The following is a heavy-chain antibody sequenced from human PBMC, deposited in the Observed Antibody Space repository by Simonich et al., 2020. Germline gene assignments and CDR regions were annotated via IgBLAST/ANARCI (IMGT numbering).Heavy chain of an antibody. D-gene: IGHD1-26*01. V-gene: IGHV4-38-2*01. J-gene: IGHJ4*02. CDR1: GYSISSGYY. CDR3: ANNKGWD. Sequence: QVQLQESGPGLVKPSETLSLTCAVSGYSISSGYYWGWIRQPPGKGLEWIGSIYNSGSTYNNPSLKSRVTISVDTSKNQFSLKLSSVTAADTAVYYCANNKGWDWGQGTLVTVSS. CDR2: IYNSGST.